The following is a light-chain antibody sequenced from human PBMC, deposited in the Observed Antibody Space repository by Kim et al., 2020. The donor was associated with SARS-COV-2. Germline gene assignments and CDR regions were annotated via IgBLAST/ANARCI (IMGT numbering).Light chain of an antibody. CDR3: SSFTKTATLV. CDR1: SRYVCGYNY. Sequence: GQSITISGLGTSRYVCGYNYVSWYQQHPGKAPKLMIYDVSNRPSGVSNRFSGSKSGNTASLTISGLQAEDESDYYCSSFTKTATLVFGTGTKVTVL. V-gene: IGLV2-14*03. CDR2: DVS. J-gene: IGLJ1*01.